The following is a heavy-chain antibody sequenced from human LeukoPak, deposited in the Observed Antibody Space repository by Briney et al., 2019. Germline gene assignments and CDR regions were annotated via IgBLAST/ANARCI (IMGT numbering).Heavy chain of an antibody. V-gene: IGHV3-11*01. Sequence: LSLTCTVSGGSISSGGYYWSWIRQAPGKGLEWVSYIGSSGNTPYYVDSVKGRFTISRDNAKNSLYLQMNSLRAEDTAVYYCARAAGWFDPWGQGTLVIVSS. J-gene: IGHJ5*02. CDR1: GGSISSGGYY. CDR2: IGSSGNTP. CDR3: ARAAGWFDP.